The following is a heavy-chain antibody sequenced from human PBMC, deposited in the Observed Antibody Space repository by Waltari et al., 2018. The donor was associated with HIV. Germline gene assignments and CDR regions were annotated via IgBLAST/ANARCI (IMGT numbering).Heavy chain of an antibody. CDR3: TTFEMGSTRNY. Sequence: DVQLVESGGGLVKPGGSLRLSCAVSGITFKNAGLLWVPQGPGKGPQWLGHIRSKSDGGTTDYAAPVRGRFTISTDDLNNTMSLEMKSLKVEDTGVYYCTTFEMGSTRNYWGQGTLVTVSS. D-gene: IGHD1-26*01. CDR2: IRSKSDGGTT. V-gene: IGHV3-15*01. J-gene: IGHJ4*02. CDR1: GITFKNAG.